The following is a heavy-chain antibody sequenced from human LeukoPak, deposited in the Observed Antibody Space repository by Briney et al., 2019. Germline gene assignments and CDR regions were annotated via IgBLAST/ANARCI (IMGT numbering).Heavy chain of an antibody. CDR1: GGTFSSYA. D-gene: IGHD3-22*01. CDR3: ARDAGALRYYDSSGYPFDY. V-gene: IGHV1-69*06. J-gene: IGHJ4*02. CDR2: IIPIFGTA. Sequence: SVKVSCKASGGTFSSYAISWVRQAPGQGLEWMGGIIPIFGTANYAQRFQGRVTITADKSTSTAYMELSSLRSEDTAVYYCARDAGALRYYDSSGYPFDYWGQGTLVTVSS.